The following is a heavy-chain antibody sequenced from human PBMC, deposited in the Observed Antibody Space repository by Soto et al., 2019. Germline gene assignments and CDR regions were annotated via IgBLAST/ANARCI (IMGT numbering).Heavy chain of an antibody. CDR1: GGSFSGYY. V-gene: IGHV4-34*01. Sequence: ASETLSLTCAVYGGSFSGYYWSWIRQPPGKGLEWIGEINHSGSTNYNPSLKSRVTISVDTSKNQFSLKLSSVTAADTAVYYCARAESYYGSGRVFDYWGQGTLVTVS. D-gene: IGHD3-10*01. J-gene: IGHJ4*02. CDR3: ARAESYYGSGRVFDY. CDR2: INHSGST.